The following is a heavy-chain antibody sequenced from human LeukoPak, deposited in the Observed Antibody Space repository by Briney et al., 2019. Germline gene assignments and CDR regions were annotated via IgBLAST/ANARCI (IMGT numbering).Heavy chain of an antibody. Sequence: GGSLRLSCAASGFTFSNYGIHWVRQAPGKGLEWVAVIWSDGINKYYADSVKGRFTISRDNSKNTLYLQMNSLRADDTAVYYCARSTYSSSSYYFDYWGQGSLVTVSS. CDR2: IWSDGINK. V-gene: IGHV3-33*01. D-gene: IGHD6-13*01. CDR1: GFTFSNYG. J-gene: IGHJ4*02. CDR3: ARSTYSSSSYYFDY.